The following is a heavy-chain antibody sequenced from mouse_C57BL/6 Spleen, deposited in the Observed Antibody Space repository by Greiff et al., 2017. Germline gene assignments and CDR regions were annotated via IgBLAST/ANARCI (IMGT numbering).Heavy chain of an antibody. D-gene: IGHD1-1*01. CDR2: IYPGDGDT. CDR3: AREPTTVVAGYAMDY. Sequence: QVQLKQSGPELVKPGASVKISCKASGYAFSSSWMNWVKQRPGKGLEWIGRIYPGDGDTNYNGKFKGKATLTADKSSSTAYMQLSSLTSEDSAVYFCAREPTTVVAGYAMDYWGQGTSVTVSS. V-gene: IGHV1-82*01. CDR1: GYAFSSSW. J-gene: IGHJ4*01.